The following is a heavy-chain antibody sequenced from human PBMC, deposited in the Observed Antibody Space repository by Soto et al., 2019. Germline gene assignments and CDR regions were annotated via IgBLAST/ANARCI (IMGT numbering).Heavy chain of an antibody. J-gene: IGHJ5*02. V-gene: IGHV1-3*01. Sequence: ASVKVSCKASGYTFTSYAMHWVRQAPGQRLEWMGWINAGNGNTKYSQKFQGRVTITRDTSASTAYMELSSLRSGDTAVYYCARGGSHRITMVRGVVGWFDPWGQGTLVTVSS. CDR2: INAGNGNT. CDR1: GYTFTSYA. D-gene: IGHD3-10*01. CDR3: ARGGSHRITMVRGVVGWFDP.